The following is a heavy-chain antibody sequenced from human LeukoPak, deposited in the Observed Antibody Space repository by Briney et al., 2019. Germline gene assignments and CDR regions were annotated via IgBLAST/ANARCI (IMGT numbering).Heavy chain of an antibody. J-gene: IGHJ5*02. CDR2: ISGSGGTT. CDR3: ARDYGDYAGNWFDP. CDR1: GFTFSNYA. Sequence: PGGSLRLSCAASGFTFSNYAMSWVRQAPGKGLEWVSAISGSGGTTYYADSVRGRFSISRDNPDNTLFLQMNTLRGEDTAIYYCARDYGDYAGNWFDPWGQGTLATVSS. D-gene: IGHD4-17*01. V-gene: IGHV3-23*01.